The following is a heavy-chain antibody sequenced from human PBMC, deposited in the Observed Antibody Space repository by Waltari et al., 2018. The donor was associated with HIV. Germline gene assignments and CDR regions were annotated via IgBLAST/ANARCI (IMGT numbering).Heavy chain of an antibody. J-gene: IGHJ3*02. CDR3: ARSRSDAFDI. CDR1: GSTLSSDG. CDR2: IKEDGSEK. Sequence: EVQLVESGGGLVQPGGSLRLSCAATGSTLSSDGMTWVRQAPGKGVEWVANIKEDGSEKGYVDSVKGRFTISRDNAKNSVYLQMNSLRAEDTAVYYCARSRSDAFDIWGQGTMVTVSS. V-gene: IGHV3-7*01.